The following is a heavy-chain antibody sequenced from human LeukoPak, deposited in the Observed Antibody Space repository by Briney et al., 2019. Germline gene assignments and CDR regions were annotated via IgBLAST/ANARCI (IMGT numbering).Heavy chain of an antibody. Sequence: GGSLRLSCAASGFTFSSYAMSWVRQAPGKGLEWISAINGSGGSTYYADSVKGRFTISRDNSKNTLYLQMNSLRAEDTAVYYCAKETTGSGSYNYDYWGQGTLVTVSS. CDR2: INGSGGST. J-gene: IGHJ4*02. D-gene: IGHD3-10*01. CDR3: AKETTGSGSYNYDY. V-gene: IGHV3-23*01. CDR1: GFTFSSYA.